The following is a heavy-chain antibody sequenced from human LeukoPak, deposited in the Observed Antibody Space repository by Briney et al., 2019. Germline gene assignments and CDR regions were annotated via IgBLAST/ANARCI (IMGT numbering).Heavy chain of an antibody. CDR2: ISSSSSYI. Sequence: GGSLRLSCAASGFTFSSYSMSWVRQAPGKGLEWVSSISSSSSYIYYADSAKGRFTISRDNAKNSLYLQMNSLRAEDTAVYYCVREGRIAVAGPDYWGQGTLVTVSS. J-gene: IGHJ4*02. D-gene: IGHD6-19*01. CDR1: GFTFSSYS. CDR3: VREGRIAVAGPDY. V-gene: IGHV3-21*01.